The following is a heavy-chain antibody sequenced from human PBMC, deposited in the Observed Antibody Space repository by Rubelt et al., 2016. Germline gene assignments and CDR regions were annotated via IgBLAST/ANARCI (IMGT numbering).Heavy chain of an antibody. CDR2: INHSGST. D-gene: IGHD6-19*01. J-gene: IGHJ5*02. Sequence: QVQLQESGPGLVKPSETLSLTCTVSGYSISSGYSWGWIRQPPGKGLEWIGEINHSGSTTYNQSLKSRVIMSVDTSKNQFSRKVTSVTAADTALYYWASFRDISGWGLDPWGQGTLVTVSS. CDR1: GYSISSGYS. V-gene: IGHV4-38-2*02. CDR3: ASFRDISGWGLDP.